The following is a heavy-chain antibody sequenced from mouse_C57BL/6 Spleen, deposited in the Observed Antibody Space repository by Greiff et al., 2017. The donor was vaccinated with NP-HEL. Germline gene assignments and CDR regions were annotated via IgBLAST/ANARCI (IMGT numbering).Heavy chain of an antibody. J-gene: IGHJ1*03. D-gene: IGHD1-1*01. CDR3: TSPTTVRDWYFDV. CDR1: GYTFTDYE. Sequence: QVQLKESGAELVRPGASVTLSCKASGYTFTDYEMHWVKQTPVHGLEWIGAIDPETGGTAYNQKFKGKAILTADKSSSTAYMELRSLTSEDSAVYYCTSPTTVRDWYFDVWGTGTTVTVSS. V-gene: IGHV1-15*01. CDR2: IDPETGGT.